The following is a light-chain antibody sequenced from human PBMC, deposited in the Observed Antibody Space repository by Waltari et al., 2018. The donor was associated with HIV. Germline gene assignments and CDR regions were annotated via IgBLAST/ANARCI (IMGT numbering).Light chain of an antibody. Sequence: SYVVTQPPSVSVAPGETATITCGGNNIGGESVHWYQQKPGQAPVLVLYDDSDRPSGIPERLSASNSGNTATLTISRVEAGDEADYYCQVWDIRSDSVVFGGGTKLTVL. CDR1: NIGGES. CDR3: QVWDIRSDSVV. J-gene: IGLJ2*01. CDR2: DDS. V-gene: IGLV3-21*02.